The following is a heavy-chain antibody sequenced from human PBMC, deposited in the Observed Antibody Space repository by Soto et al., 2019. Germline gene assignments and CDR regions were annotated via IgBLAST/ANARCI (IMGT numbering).Heavy chain of an antibody. J-gene: IGHJ4*02. V-gene: IGHV1-18*04. D-gene: IGHD5-18*01. CDR2: ISAYNGNT. CDR1: GYTFTSYG. CDR3: ARDEDTAMVTTGPDY. Sequence: GASVKVSCKATGYTFTSYGVSWVREAPGQGLEWMGWISAYNGNTNYAQKHQGRVTMTTDTPTSTAYMELRSLRSDDTAVYYCARDEDTAMVTTGPDYWGQGPLVTVSS.